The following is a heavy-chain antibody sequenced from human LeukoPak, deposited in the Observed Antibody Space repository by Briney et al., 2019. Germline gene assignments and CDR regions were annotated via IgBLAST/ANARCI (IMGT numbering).Heavy chain of an antibody. Sequence: GASVKVSCKASGGTFSSYAISWVRQAPGQGLEWMGGIIPIFGTANYAQKFQGRVTITADESTSTAYMELSSLRSEDTAVYYCARDTAMANNWFDPWGQGTLVTVSS. V-gene: IGHV1-69*13. D-gene: IGHD5-18*01. CDR2: IIPIFGTA. CDR1: GGTFSSYA. CDR3: ARDTAMANNWFDP. J-gene: IGHJ5*02.